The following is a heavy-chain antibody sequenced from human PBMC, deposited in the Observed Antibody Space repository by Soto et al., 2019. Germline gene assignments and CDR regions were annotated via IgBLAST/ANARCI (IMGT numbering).Heavy chain of an antibody. CDR1: GGSIRSYY. CDR3: ARGSTATTGVYYYYGMDV. CDR2: IYYRGST. V-gene: IGHV4-59*12. D-gene: IGHD4-17*01. Sequence: SETLSLTCTVSGGSIRSYYWSWILQPQGKGLEWIGYIYYRGSTNYNPSLKSRVTISVDTSKNQFSLKLSSVTAADTAVYYCARGSTATTGVYYYYGMDVWGQGTTVT. J-gene: IGHJ6*02.